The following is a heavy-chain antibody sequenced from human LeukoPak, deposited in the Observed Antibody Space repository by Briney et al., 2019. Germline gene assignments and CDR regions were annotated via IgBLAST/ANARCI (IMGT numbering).Heavy chain of an antibody. J-gene: IGHJ6*03. CDR2: IYYSGST. D-gene: IGHD6-13*01. Sequence: SETLSLTCTVSGGSISSYYWSWIRQPPGKGLEWIGYIYYSGSTNYNPSLKSRVTISVDTSKNQFSLKLSSVTAADTAVYFCARGRVSSSSWFSTYYYYFYMDVWGKGTTVTVSS. CDR3: ARGRVSSSSWFSTYYYYFYMDV. V-gene: IGHV4-59*01. CDR1: GGSISSYY.